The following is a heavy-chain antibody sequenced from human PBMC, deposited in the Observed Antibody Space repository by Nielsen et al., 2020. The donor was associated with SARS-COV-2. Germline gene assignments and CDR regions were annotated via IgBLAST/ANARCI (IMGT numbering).Heavy chain of an antibody. Sequence: SETLSLTCAVSGGSISSSNWWSWVRQPPGKGLEWIGEIYHSGSTNYNPSLKSRVTISVDTSKNQFSLKLSSVTAADTAVYYCARVPMRGAFDIWGQGTMVTVSS. CDR2: IYHSGST. CDR1: GGSISSSNW. CDR3: ARVPMRGAFDI. D-gene: IGHD3-22*01. J-gene: IGHJ3*02. V-gene: IGHV4-4*02.